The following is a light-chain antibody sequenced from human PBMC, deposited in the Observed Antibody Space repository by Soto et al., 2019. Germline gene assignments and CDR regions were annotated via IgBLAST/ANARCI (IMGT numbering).Light chain of an antibody. Sequence: DIQMTQSPSSLSASVGARAPITCRARQSVRNYLNWYQQIPGQAPKLLIDFASSWQSGVPPRFSGSGSGTDFTLTITSLQPADFAAYYCQQTYNTPITFGGGTKVDIK. CDR1: QSVRNY. J-gene: IGKJ4*01. CDR3: QQTYNTPIT. CDR2: FAS. V-gene: IGKV1-39*01.